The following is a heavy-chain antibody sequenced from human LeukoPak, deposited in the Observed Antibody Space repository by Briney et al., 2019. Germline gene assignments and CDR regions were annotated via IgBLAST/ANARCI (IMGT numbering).Heavy chain of an antibody. V-gene: IGHV4-59*01. J-gene: IGHJ4*02. CDR2: IFYSGTT. Sequence: SETLSLTCAVYGGSFSGYYWSWIRQPPGRGLEWIGYIFYSGTTSYNPSPKSRVTMSVDTSKNHFSLKLSSVTATDTAVYYCARANVVTAIDYWGQGTLVTVSS. CDR3: ARANVVTAIDY. CDR1: GGSFSGYY. D-gene: IGHD2-21*02.